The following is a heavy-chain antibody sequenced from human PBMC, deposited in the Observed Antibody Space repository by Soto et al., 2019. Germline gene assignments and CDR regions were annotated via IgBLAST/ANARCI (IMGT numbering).Heavy chain of an antibody. CDR1: GGSISSGGYY. D-gene: IGHD1-7*01. CDR3: ARGPNWNYVLDP. Sequence: TSETLSLTCTVSGGSISSGGYYWSWIRQHPGKGLEWIGYIYYSGSTYYNPSLKSRVTISVDTSKNQFSLKLSSVTAADTAVYYCARGPNWNYVLDPWGQGTLVTVSS. V-gene: IGHV4-31*03. CDR2: IYYSGST. J-gene: IGHJ5*02.